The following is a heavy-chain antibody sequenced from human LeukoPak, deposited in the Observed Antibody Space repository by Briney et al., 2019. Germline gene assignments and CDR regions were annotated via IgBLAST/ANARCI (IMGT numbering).Heavy chain of an antibody. V-gene: IGHV1-46*01. CDR2: INPSGGST. D-gene: IGHD1-26*01. Sequence: GASVKVSCKASGYTFTSYSMHWVRQAPGQGLEWMGIINPSGGSTSYAQKFQGRVTMTRDMSTSTVYMELSRLRSDDTAVYYCARGARWELLDIWGQGTMVTVSS. CDR1: GYTFTSYS. J-gene: IGHJ3*02. CDR3: ARGARWELLDI.